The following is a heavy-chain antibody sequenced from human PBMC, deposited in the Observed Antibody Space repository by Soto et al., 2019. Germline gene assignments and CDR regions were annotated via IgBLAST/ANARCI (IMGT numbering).Heavy chain of an antibody. D-gene: IGHD4-17*01. CDR3: ARPYGDGRLDY. Sequence: QVQLVQSGAEVKKPGSSVKVSCKASGGTFSSYTISWVRQAPGQGLEWMGRIIPILGIANYAQKFQGRVTITADKATSTAYMELSSLRSEDTAVYYCARPYGDGRLDYWGQGTLVTVSS. CDR2: IIPILGIA. CDR1: GGTFSSYT. V-gene: IGHV1-69*02. J-gene: IGHJ4*02.